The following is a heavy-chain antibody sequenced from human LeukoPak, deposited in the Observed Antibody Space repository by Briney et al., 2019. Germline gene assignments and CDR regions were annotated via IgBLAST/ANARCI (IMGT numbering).Heavy chain of an antibody. V-gene: IGHV4-34*01. J-gene: IGHJ4*02. CDR1: GGSFSGYY. CDR2: INHSGST. CDR3: ARRGDY. Sequence: SETLSLTCAVYGGSFSGYYWSWIRQPPGKGLEWIGEINHSGSTNYNPSLKGRVTISVDTSKNQFSLKLSSVTAADTAVYYCARRGDYWGQGTLVTVSS.